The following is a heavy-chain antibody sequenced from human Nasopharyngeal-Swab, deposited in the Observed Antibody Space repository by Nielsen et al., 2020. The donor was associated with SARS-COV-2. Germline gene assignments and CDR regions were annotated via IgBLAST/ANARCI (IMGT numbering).Heavy chain of an antibody. D-gene: IGHD3-10*01. CDR3: ATDRRVTLSHYFDY. CDR2: INPDSGGT. Sequence: ASVKVSCKASGYTFTGYYMHWVRQAPGQGLEWMGRINPDSGGTNYAQKFQGRVTMTRDTSISTAYMELSRLRSEDTAVYYCATDRRVTLSHYFDYWGQGTLVTVSS. V-gene: IGHV1-2*06. CDR1: GYTFTGYY. J-gene: IGHJ4*02.